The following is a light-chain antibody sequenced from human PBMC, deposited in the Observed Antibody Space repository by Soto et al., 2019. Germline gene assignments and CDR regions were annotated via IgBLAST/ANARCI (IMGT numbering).Light chain of an antibody. J-gene: IGKJ4*01. Sequence: FVLTQSPGTLSLSPGERATFSCRASQSVRGNYIAWYQQKPGQAPRVLIFEASKRATGTPDRFSGSGSGTDFTLTISRLEPEDFAVFYCQQRSVWPLTFGGGTKVEIK. CDR2: EAS. V-gene: IGKV3D-20*02. CDR3: QQRSVWPLT. CDR1: QSVRGNY.